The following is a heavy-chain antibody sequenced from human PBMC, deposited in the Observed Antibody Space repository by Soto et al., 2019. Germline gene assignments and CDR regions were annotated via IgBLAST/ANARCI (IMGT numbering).Heavy chain of an antibody. CDR1: GGSISSGGYY. V-gene: IGHV4-31*03. J-gene: IGHJ4*02. Sequence: PSETLSLTCTVSGGSISSGGYYWSWIRQHPGKGLEWIGYIYYSGSTYYNPSLKSRVTISVDTSKNQSSLKLSSVTAADTAMYYCARRTYDSGWRHYFDYWGQGTLVTVSS. CDR3: ARRTYDSGWRHYFDY. D-gene: IGHD3-22*01. CDR2: IYYSGST.